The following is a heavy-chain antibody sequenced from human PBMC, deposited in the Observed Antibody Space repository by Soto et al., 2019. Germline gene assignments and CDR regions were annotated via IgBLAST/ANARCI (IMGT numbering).Heavy chain of an antibody. Sequence: PSETLSLTCAVFGGSFSGYYWSWIRQPPGKGLEWIGEINHSGSTNYNPSLKSRVTISMDTSKNQFSLKLSSVTAADTAVYYCARGFPYKAAGTDFDYWGQGTLVTVSS. J-gene: IGHJ4*02. V-gene: IGHV4-34*01. D-gene: IGHD6-13*01. CDR1: GGSFSGYY. CDR2: INHSGST. CDR3: ARGFPYKAAGTDFDY.